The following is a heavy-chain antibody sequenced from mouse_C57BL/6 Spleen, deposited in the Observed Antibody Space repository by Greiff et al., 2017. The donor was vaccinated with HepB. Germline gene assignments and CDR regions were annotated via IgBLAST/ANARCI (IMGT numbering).Heavy chain of an antibody. CDR1: GYTFTDYE. J-gene: IGHJ3*01. Sequence: QVQLKESGAELVRPGASVTLSCKASGYTFTDYEMHWVKQTPVHGLEWIGAIDPETGGTAYNQKFKGKAILTADKSSSTAYMELRSLTSEDSAVYYCTRRDDGYSLFAYWGQGTLVTVSA. CDR2: IDPETGGT. V-gene: IGHV1-15*01. CDR3: TRRDDGYSLFAY. D-gene: IGHD2-3*01.